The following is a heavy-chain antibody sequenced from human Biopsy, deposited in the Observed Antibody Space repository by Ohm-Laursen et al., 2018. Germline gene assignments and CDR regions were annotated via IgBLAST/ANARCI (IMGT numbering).Heavy chain of an antibody. CDR2: ISWDGGSE. CDR1: GFTFDDHV. V-gene: IGHV3-9*01. D-gene: IGHD3-3*01. Sequence: SLRLSCAAPGFTFDDHVMHWVRQAPGKGLEWVSGISWDGGSEGYADSVKGRFTISRDNAKNSLFLQMNSLTTEGTALYYCVRGYSSSWSGYLDHWGQGTLVTVSS. J-gene: IGHJ4*02. CDR3: VRGYSSSWSGYLDH.